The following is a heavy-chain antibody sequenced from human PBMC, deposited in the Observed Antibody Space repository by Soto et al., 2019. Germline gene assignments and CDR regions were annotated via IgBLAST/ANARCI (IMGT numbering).Heavy chain of an antibody. CDR2: IFWDDDK. D-gene: IGHD2-2*01. V-gene: IGHV2-5*02. Sequence: QITLKESGPTLVKPTQTLTLTCSCSGFSLSTRGVGVGWIRQPPGKALEWLALIFWDDDKWYSPSLRSRLTITEDTSKNQVVLTMTIMDPVDTATYYCAHRSRGYAYYFDQWGQGTLVTVSS. J-gene: IGHJ4*02. CDR1: GFSLSTRGVG. CDR3: AHRSRGYAYYFDQ.